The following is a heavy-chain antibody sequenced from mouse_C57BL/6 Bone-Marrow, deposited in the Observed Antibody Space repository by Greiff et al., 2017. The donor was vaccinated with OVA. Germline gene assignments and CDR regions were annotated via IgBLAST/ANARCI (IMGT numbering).Heavy chain of an antibody. CDR1: GFTFSSYA. D-gene: IGHD4-1*02. J-gene: IGHJ3*01. CDR2: ISDGGSYT. V-gene: IGHV5-4*01. Sequence: EVHLVESGGGLVKPGGSLKLSCAASGFTFSSYAMSWVRQTPEKRLEWVATISDGGSYTYYPDNVKGRFTISRDNAKNNLYLQMSHLKSEDTAMYYCASQLGQWFAYWGQGTLVTVSA. CDR3: ASQLGQWFAY.